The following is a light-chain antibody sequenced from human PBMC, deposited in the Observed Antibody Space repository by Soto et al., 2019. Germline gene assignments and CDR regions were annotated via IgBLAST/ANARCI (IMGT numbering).Light chain of an antibody. V-gene: IGLV1-44*01. CDR1: SSNIGSYA. J-gene: IGLJ2*01. CDR3: AAWEATGTVV. CDR2: DDN. Sequence: QSVLTQPPSASGAPGQRVTISCSGSSSNIGSYAVHWYQQFPGAAPRLLIYDDNQRPSGVPDRFSGSKSGTSALLAISGLQSEDEADYYCAAWEATGTVVFGGGTKLTVL.